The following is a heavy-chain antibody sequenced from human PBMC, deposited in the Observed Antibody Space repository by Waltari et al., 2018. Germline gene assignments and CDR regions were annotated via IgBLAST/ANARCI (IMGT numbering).Heavy chain of an antibody. Sequence: QVQLVESGGGVVQPGRSLRLSCAASGFTFSSYAMHWVRQAPAKGLEWVAVISYDGSNKYYADSVKGRFTISRDNSKNTLYLQMNSLRAEDTAVYYCARDFCSSTSCYDYYYYYYMDVWGKGTTVTISS. D-gene: IGHD2-2*01. CDR1: GFTFSSYA. J-gene: IGHJ6*03. CDR3: ARDFCSSTSCYDYYYYYYMDV. V-gene: IGHV3-30-3*01. CDR2: ISYDGSNK.